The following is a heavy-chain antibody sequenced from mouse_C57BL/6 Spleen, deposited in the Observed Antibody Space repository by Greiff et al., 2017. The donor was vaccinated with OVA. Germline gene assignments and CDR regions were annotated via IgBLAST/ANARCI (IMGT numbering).Heavy chain of an antibody. Sequence: VQLQQPGAELVMPGASVKLSCKASGYTFTSYWMHWVKQRPGQGLEWIGEIDPSDSYTNYNQKFKGKSTLTVDKSSSTAYMQLSSLTSEDSAVYYCATPITTVVAPDYWGQGTTLTVSS. D-gene: IGHD1-1*01. V-gene: IGHV1-69*01. CDR3: ATPITTVVAPDY. J-gene: IGHJ2*01. CDR2: IDPSDSYT. CDR1: GYTFTSYW.